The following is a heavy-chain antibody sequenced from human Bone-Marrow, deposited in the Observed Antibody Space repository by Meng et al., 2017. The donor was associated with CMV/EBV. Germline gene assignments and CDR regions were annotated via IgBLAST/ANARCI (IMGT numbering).Heavy chain of an antibody. CDR3: AKPPGEGWFDP. D-gene: IGHD3-16*01. CDR1: GFTFSSYS. J-gene: IGHJ5*02. Sequence: GGSLRLSCAASGFTFSSYSMNWVRQAPGKGLEWVSSISSSSSYIYYADSVKGRFTISRDNAKNSLYLQMNSLRAEDTAVYYCAKPPGEGWFDPWGQGTLVTVSS. CDR2: ISSSSSYI. V-gene: IGHV3-21*04.